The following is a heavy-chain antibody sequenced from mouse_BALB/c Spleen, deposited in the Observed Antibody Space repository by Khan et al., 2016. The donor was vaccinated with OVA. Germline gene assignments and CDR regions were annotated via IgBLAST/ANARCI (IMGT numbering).Heavy chain of an antibody. D-gene: IGHD1-1*01. CDR1: GYTFSSYW. V-gene: IGHV1-9*01. CDR3: ARGNYYGSSSWFGY. CDR2: ILPGSGRN. J-gene: IGHJ3*01. Sequence: QMQLEESGAELMKPGASVKISYKATGYTFSSYWIEWVKQRPGHGLEWIGEILPGSGRNNYNEKFKGKATFTADTSSNTAYMQLSNLTSDDSAVYYCARGNYYGSSSWFGYWGQGTLVTVSA.